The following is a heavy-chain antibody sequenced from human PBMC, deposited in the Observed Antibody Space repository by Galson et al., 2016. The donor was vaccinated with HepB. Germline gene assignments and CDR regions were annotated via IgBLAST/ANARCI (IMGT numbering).Heavy chain of an antibody. V-gene: IGHV1-46*01. CDR3: ARGDLNYYDALDV. CDR1: GYTFTAYF. Sequence: SVKVSCKASGYTFTAYFIYWVRQAPGQGLEWMGFINPNVGSTTFAQKFQDRVTMTRDTSTSTVFMELSSLRSEDTAVYFCARGDLNYYDALDVWGQGTTVTVSS. J-gene: IGHJ6*02. CDR2: INPNVGST. D-gene: IGHD3-3*01.